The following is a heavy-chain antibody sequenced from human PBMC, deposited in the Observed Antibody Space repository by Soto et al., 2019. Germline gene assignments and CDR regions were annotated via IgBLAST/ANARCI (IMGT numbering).Heavy chain of an antibody. V-gene: IGHV4-31*03. D-gene: IGHD3-22*01. CDR2: IYYSGST. CDR3: ARSAGWTDSSGYYP. J-gene: IGHJ5*02. CDR1: GGSISSGGYY. Sequence: TSETLSLTCTVSGGSISSGGYYWSWIRQHPGKGLEWIGYIYYSGSTYYNPSLKSRVTISVDTSKNQFSLKLSSVTAAGTAVYYCARSAGWTDSSGYYPWGQGTLVTV.